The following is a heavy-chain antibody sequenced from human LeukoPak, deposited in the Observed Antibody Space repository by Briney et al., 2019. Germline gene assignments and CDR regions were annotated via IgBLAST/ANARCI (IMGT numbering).Heavy chain of an antibody. V-gene: IGHV4-30-2*01. CDR2: IYHSGST. Sequence: SRTLSLTCAVSGGSISSGGYSWSWIRQPPGKGLEWIGYIYHSGSTYYNPSLKSRVTISVDRSKNQFSLKLSSVTAADTAVYYCARVRFLEPGYYFDYWGQGTLVTVSS. CDR3: ARVRFLEPGYYFDY. CDR1: GGSISSGGYS. J-gene: IGHJ4*02. D-gene: IGHD3-3*01.